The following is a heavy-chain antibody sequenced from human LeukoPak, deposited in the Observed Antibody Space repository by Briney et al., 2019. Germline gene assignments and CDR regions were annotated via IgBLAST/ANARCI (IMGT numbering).Heavy chain of an antibody. Sequence: GGSLRLSCAASGFTFSNAWMNWVRQAPGKGLEWVGRIKSKTDGGTTDYAAPVKGRFTISRDDSKNTLYLRMNSLKTEDTAVYYCTTDRGYSGYDNDAFDIWGQGTMVTVSS. D-gene: IGHD5-12*01. V-gene: IGHV3-15*07. CDR1: GFTFSNAW. CDR2: IKSKTDGGTT. CDR3: TTDRGYSGYDNDAFDI. J-gene: IGHJ3*02.